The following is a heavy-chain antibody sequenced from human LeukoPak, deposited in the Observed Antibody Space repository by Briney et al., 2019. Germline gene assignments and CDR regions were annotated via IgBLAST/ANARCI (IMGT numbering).Heavy chain of an antibody. Sequence: GGSLRLSCAASGFTVSSNYMSWVRQAPGKGLEWVSVIYSGGRTDYADSVKGRFTISRDNSKNTLYLQMNSLRVEDTAVYYCARGASGSYRIRRDAFDIWGQGTMVTVSS. CDR2: IYSGGRT. CDR3: ARGASGSYRIRRDAFDI. J-gene: IGHJ3*02. CDR1: GFTVSSNY. V-gene: IGHV3-53*01. D-gene: IGHD1-26*01.